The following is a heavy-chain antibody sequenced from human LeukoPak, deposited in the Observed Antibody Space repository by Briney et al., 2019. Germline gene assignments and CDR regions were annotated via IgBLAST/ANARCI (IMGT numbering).Heavy chain of an antibody. Sequence: GGSLRLSCAASGFTFSSYEMNWVRQAPGKGLEWDSYISSSGSTIYYADSVKGRFTISRDNSKNTLYLQMYSLRAEDTAVYYCAKLSTTGYCSGGSCYRGNWFDPWGQGTLVTVSS. CDR3: AKLSTTGYCSGGSCYRGNWFDP. CDR1: GFTFSSYE. D-gene: IGHD2-15*01. J-gene: IGHJ5*02. CDR2: ISSSGSTI. V-gene: IGHV3-48*03.